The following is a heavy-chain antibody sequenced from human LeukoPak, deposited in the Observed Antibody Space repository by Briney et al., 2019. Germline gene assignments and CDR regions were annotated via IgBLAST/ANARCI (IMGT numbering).Heavy chain of an antibody. Sequence: PGGSLRLSCTASGFTFGDYLMSWFRQAPGKGLEWIGFISGGTTEYAASVKGRFTISRADSTSIAHLQMNSLTTEDTGVYYCSRGSGWLSVYWGQGTLVTVSS. D-gene: IGHD6-19*01. V-gene: IGHV3-49*03. J-gene: IGHJ4*02. CDR1: GFTFGDYL. CDR3: SRGSGWLSVY. CDR2: ISGGTT.